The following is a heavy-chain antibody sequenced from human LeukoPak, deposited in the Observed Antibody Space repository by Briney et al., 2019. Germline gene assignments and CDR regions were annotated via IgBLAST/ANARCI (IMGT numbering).Heavy chain of an antibody. CDR1: GGSFIGYY. CDR2: INHSGST. J-gene: IGHJ6*02. D-gene: IGHD2-15*01. V-gene: IGHV4-34*01. CDR3: ARGPKDLYYGMDV. Sequence: SETLSLTCAVYGGSFIGYYWSWIRQPPGKGLEWIGEINHSGSTNYNPSLKSRVTISVDTSKNQFSLKLSSVTAADTAVYYCARGPKDLYYGMDVWGQGTTVTVSS.